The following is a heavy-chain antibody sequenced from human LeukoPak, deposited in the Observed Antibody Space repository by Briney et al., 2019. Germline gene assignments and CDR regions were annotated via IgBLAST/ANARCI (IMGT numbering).Heavy chain of an antibody. Sequence: GGSLRLSCAASGFTFDDYAMHWVRQAPGKGLEWVSLISRDGGSTYYADSVKGRFTISRDNSKNSLYLQMNSLRAEDTALYYCAKDQGYDSSGYVPDWGQGTLVTVSS. V-gene: IGHV3-43D*04. CDR2: ISRDGGST. CDR3: AKDQGYDSSGYVPD. J-gene: IGHJ4*02. CDR1: GFTFDDYA. D-gene: IGHD3-22*01.